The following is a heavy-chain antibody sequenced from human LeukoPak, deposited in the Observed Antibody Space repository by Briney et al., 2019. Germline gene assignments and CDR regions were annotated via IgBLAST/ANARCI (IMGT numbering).Heavy chain of an antibody. J-gene: IGHJ4*02. CDR3: VRDGVDYSFEY. CDR2: IYSGGST. Sequence: GGSLRLSCAASGFTVSSSFMSWVRQAPGKGLECVSVIYSGGSTYYADSVKGRFTIPRDNSKNTLYLQMNSLRADDTAVYYCVRDGVDYSFEYWGQGTLVTVSS. CDR1: GFTVSSSF. V-gene: IGHV3-53*01. D-gene: IGHD4-11*01.